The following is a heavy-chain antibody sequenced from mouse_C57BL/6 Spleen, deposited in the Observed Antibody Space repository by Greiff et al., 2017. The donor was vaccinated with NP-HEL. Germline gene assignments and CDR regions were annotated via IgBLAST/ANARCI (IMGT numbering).Heavy chain of an antibody. CDR1: GYTFTDYY. V-gene: IGHV1-26*01. J-gene: IGHJ3*01. D-gene: IGHD1-1*01. CDR2: INPNNGGT. CDR3: AREGPYYEGGSAY. Sequence: EVQLQQSGPELVKPGASVKISCKASGYTFTDYYMNWVKQSHGKSLEWIGDINPNNGGTSYNQKFKGKATLTVDKSSSTAYMELRSLTSEDSAVYYWAREGPYYEGGSAYWGQGTLVTVSA.